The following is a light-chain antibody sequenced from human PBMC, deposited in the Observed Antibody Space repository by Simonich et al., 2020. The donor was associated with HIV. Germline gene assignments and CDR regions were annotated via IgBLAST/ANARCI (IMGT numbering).Light chain of an antibody. V-gene: IGKV1-39*01. CDR3: QQSFSSPWT. Sequence: DIQMTQSPSSLSASVGDRVTITCRESQSISSYLNWYQQKRGKAPKLLIYVESSLPSGVPSRFSGSGSGTDFTLTISSLQPEDFATYYCQQSFSSPWTFGQGTKVAIK. CDR1: QSISSY. CDR2: VES. J-gene: IGKJ1*01.